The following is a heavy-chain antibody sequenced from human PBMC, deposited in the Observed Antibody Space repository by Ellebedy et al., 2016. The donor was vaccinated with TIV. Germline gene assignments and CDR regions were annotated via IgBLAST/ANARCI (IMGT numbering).Heavy chain of an antibody. CDR3: AAAPAY. CDR1: GFTFNNAW. V-gene: IGHV3-15*01. J-gene: IGHJ4*02. CDR2: IKDKADGGTT. Sequence: GGSLRLXCAASGFTFNNAWMTWVRQAPGKGLEWVGRIKDKADGGTTDYAAAVKDRFTISRDDSKNTLFLQMKSLKIEDTAVYYCAAAPAYWGQGTLVTVSS.